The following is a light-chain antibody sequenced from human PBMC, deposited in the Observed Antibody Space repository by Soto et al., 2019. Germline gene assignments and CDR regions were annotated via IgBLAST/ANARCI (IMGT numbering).Light chain of an antibody. V-gene: IGKV3-20*01. Sequence: EAVWTESPGTLSLTPGERATLSCRASQTIRSNYLAWYRQTPGQAPRLLIYGASNRATGIADRFSGSGSGTDFTLIISRLEPEDFALYYCQQYGSSPWTFGQGTKVEIK. CDR1: QTIRSNY. CDR3: QQYGSSPWT. J-gene: IGKJ1*01. CDR2: GAS.